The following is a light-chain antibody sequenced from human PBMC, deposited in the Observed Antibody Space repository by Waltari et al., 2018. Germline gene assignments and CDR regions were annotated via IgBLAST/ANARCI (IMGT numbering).Light chain of an antibody. Sequence: QSALTQPASVSVSPGQSITISCTGPSSDVGAYDFVAWYQQHPGKAPKLMMYDVSNRPSGVSKRFSGSKSGNTASLTISGLQAEDEADYYCSSYTSSITVMFGGGTKVTVL. CDR2: DVS. J-gene: IGLJ3*02. CDR3: SSYTSSITVM. V-gene: IGLV2-14*01. CDR1: SSDVGAYDF.